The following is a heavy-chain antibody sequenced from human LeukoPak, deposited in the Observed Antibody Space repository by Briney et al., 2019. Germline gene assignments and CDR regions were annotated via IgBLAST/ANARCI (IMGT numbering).Heavy chain of an antibody. V-gene: IGHV4-4*07. CDR2: VFPSGST. Sequence: PSETLSLTCTVSGGSINSYYWSWIRQPAGKGLEWIGRVFPSGSTSYNPSLKSRVTMSISPSKAQFSLQLTSVTAADTAVYYCARARAAGSWYYFDSWGQGVLVTVSS. CDR3: ARARAAGSWYYFDS. D-gene: IGHD6-13*01. J-gene: IGHJ4*02. CDR1: GGSINSYY.